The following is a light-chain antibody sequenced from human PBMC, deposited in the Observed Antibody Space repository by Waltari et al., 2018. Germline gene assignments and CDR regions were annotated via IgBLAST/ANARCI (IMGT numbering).Light chain of an antibody. J-gene: IGLJ3*02. V-gene: IGLV1-47*02. CDR1: TSNIGANL. Sequence: QSVLTQPPSASGTPGQRVTISCSGSTSNIGANLVYWYQQLPGKAPKLLIYNNNQRPSGVPYRFSDSKSGTSASLAISGLRSEDEAEYYCAVWDERVRGRVFGGGTKLTVL. CDR2: NNN. CDR3: AVWDERVRGRV.